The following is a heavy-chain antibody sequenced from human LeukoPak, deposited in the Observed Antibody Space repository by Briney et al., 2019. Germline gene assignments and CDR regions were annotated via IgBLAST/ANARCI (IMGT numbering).Heavy chain of an antibody. Sequence: GGSLRLSCAASGFTFSSYGMHWVRQAPGKGLEWVAVIRYDGSNKYYADSVKGRFTISRDNSKNTLYLQMNSLGAEDTAVYYCAKDGGYSYGIDYWGQGTLVTVSS. CDR2: IRYDGSNK. J-gene: IGHJ4*02. CDR1: GFTFSSYG. CDR3: AKDGGYSYGIDY. V-gene: IGHV3-33*06. D-gene: IGHD5-18*01.